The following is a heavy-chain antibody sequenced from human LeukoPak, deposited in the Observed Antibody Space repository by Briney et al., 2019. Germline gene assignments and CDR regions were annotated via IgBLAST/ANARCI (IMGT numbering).Heavy chain of an antibody. CDR2: IYYSGST. CDR3: ARREFTPPYYYMDV. D-gene: IGHD3-10*01. Sequence: PSETLSLTCSVPGSSISSSSDYWSWIRQPPGKGLEWIGYIYYSGSTNYNPSLKSRVTISVDTSKNQFSLKLSSVTAADTAVYYCARREFTPPYYYMDVWGKGTTVTVSS. J-gene: IGHJ6*03. V-gene: IGHV4-61*05. CDR1: GSSISSSSDY.